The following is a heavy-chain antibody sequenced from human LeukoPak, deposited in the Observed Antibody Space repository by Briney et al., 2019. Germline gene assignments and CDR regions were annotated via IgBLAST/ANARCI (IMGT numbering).Heavy chain of an antibody. CDR2: INAGNGST. V-gene: IGHV1-3*01. CDR3: ARSRMTFDY. Sequence: ASVKVSCKASAYTFTSYAMHWVRQAPGQRLEWMGWINAGNGSTKYSQKFQGRVTITRDTSASTAYMELSSLRSEDTAVYYCARSRMTFDYWGQGTLVTVSS. CDR1: AYTFTSYA. J-gene: IGHJ4*02. D-gene: IGHD1-14*01.